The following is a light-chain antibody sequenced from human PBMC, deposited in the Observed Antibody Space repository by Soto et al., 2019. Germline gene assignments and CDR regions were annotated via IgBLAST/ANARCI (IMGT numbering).Light chain of an antibody. CDR2: AAS. CDR1: QGVGNKY. Sequence: EIALTQSPGTLSLSPGERTTVSCRASQGVGNKYLAGYQQRPGQAPSLLIYAASSRATGVPDRFSGSGSGTDFTLTISRLEPEDFAVYYCQQHTNAHGITFGQGTRLEIK. CDR3: QQHTNAHGIT. J-gene: IGKJ5*01. V-gene: IGKV3-20*01.